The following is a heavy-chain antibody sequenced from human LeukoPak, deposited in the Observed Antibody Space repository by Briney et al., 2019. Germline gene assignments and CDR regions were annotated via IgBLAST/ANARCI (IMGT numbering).Heavy chain of an antibody. D-gene: IGHD6-19*01. CDR3: ATDFGSGWYVGY. Sequence: GASVTVSCKVSGYTLTELSLHWVRQGPGKGLEWMGGFDPEDGETIYAQKFQGRVTMTEDTSTDTAYMELSSLRSEDTAVYYCATDFGSGWYVGYWGQGTLVTVSS. CDR2: FDPEDGET. V-gene: IGHV1-24*01. CDR1: GYTLTELS. J-gene: IGHJ4*02.